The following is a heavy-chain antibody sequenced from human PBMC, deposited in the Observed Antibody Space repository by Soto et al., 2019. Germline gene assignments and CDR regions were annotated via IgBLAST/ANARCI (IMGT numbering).Heavy chain of an antibody. CDR1: GFSLTTYGVA. Sequence: QITLKESGPTLVKPTQTLTLTCTVSGFSLTTYGVAVGWIRQPPGKALEWVAVIYWDDDKRYSPSLQSRLTLIKDTSKNQVVLTLTNMDPVDTATYYCAHAITYNRGWFLNWFDPWGQGTLVTVSS. CDR3: AHAITYNRGWFLNWFDP. D-gene: IGHD3-10*01. CDR2: IYWDDDK. V-gene: IGHV2-5*02. J-gene: IGHJ5*02.